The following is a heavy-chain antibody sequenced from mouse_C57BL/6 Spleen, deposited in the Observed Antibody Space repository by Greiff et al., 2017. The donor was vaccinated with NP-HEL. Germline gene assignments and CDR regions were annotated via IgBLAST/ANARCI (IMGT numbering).Heavy chain of an antibody. CDR2: ISDGGSYT. CDR1: GFSFSSYA. J-gene: IGHJ4*01. V-gene: IGHV5-4*01. Sequence: EVKLVESGGGLVKPGGSLKLSCAASGFSFSSYAMSWVRQTPEKRLEWVATISDGGSYTYYPDNLKGRFTISRDNAKNNLYLQMSHLKSEDTAMYYCARDGLRSAMDYWGQGTSVTVSS. CDR3: ARDGLRSAMDY. D-gene: IGHD2-2*01.